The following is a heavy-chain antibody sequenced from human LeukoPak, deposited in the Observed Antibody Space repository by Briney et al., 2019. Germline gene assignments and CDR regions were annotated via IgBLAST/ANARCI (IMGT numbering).Heavy chain of an antibody. D-gene: IGHD5-12*01. Sequence: PSQTLSLTCTVSGGSISSYYWSWIRQPPGKGLEWIGYIYYSGSTNYNPSLKSRVTISVDTSKNQFSLKLSSVTAADTAMYYCARVSGYDWESFYDYWGQGSLVTVSS. CDR2: IYYSGST. V-gene: IGHV4-59*01. J-gene: IGHJ4*02. CDR1: GGSISSYY. CDR3: ARVSGYDWESFYDY.